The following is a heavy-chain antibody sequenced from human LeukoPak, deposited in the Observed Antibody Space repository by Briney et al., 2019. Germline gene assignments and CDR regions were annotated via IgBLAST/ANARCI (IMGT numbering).Heavy chain of an antibody. CDR2: IYSGGST. Sequence: GGSLRLSCAASGFTVSSNYMSWVRQAPGKGLEWVSVIYSGGSTYYADSVKGRFTISRDNAKNTLFLQMNSLRAEDTAVYYCARDPSLLWSGGSDYWGQGTLVTVSS. CDR1: GFTVSSNY. J-gene: IGHJ4*02. V-gene: IGHV3-53*01. D-gene: IGHD3-10*01. CDR3: ARDPSLLWSGGSDY.